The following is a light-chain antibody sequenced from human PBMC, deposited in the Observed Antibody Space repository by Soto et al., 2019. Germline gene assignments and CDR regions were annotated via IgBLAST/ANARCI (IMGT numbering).Light chain of an antibody. CDR3: QQYNNWPPIT. CDR1: QSVSSY. V-gene: IGKV3D-15*01. Sequence: IVMTQSPATLSVSPWERATLSCRSSQSVSSYLAWYQQKPGQAPRLLIYDASNRATGIPARFSGSGSGTEFILTISSLQSEDFGVYYCQQYNNWPPITFGQGTRLEIK. J-gene: IGKJ5*01. CDR2: DAS.